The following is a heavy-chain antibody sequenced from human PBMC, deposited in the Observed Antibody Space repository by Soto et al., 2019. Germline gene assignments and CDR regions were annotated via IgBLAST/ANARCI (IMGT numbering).Heavy chain of an antibody. V-gene: IGHV1-3*01. J-gene: IGHJ4*02. CDR3: ARDLGGWPDY. Sequence: ASVKVSCKASGYTFNSYAMHWVRQAPGQRLEWMGWINAGNGNTKYSQKFQGRVTITIDTSASTAYMELSSLRSEDTAIYYCARDLGGWPDYWGQGTLVTVSS. CDR2: INAGNGNT. D-gene: IGHD6-19*01. CDR1: GYTFNSYA.